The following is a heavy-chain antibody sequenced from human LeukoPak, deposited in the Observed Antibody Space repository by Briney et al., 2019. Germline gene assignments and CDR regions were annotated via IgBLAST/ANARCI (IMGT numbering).Heavy chain of an antibody. Sequence: ASVKVSCKASGYTFTSYDINWVRQATGQGLEWTGWMNPNSGNTGYAQKFQGRVTMTRNISISTAYMELSSLRSEDTAVYYCARVRIYNDPTSSYYYYYMDVWGKGTTVTISS. J-gene: IGHJ6*03. CDR3: ARVRIYNDPTSSYYYYYMDV. CDR2: MNPNSGNT. V-gene: IGHV1-8*01. CDR1: GYTFTSYD. D-gene: IGHD1-1*01.